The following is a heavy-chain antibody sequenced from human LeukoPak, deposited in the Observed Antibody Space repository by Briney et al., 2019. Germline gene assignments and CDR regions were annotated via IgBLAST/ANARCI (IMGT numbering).Heavy chain of an antibody. CDR2: ISGSGGST. CDR3: AKGNFVLRFLEWLSADAFDI. D-gene: IGHD3-3*01. CDR1: GFTFSSYA. J-gene: IGHJ3*02. Sequence: GGSLRLSCAASGFTFSSYAMSWVRQAPGKGLEWVSAISGSGGSTYYADSVKGRFTISRDNSKNTLYLQMNSLRAEDTAVYYCAKGNFVLRFLEWLSADAFDIWGQGTMVTVSS. V-gene: IGHV3-23*01.